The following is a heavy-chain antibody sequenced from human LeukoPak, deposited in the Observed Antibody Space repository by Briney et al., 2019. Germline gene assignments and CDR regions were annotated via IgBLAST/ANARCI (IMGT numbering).Heavy chain of an antibody. CDR1: GYTFTSYY. V-gene: IGHV1-2*02. D-gene: IGHD3-22*01. Sequence: VASVKVSCKASGYTFTSYYIHWLRTAPGQGFEWMGWSDPKSGATKYEHFQGRVTMTRDTSISTAYMELNRLTSDDTAVYYCARANSYDDNGYSPELRYWGQGTLVTVSS. CDR3: ARANSYDDNGYSPELRY. J-gene: IGHJ4*02. CDR2: SDPKSGAT.